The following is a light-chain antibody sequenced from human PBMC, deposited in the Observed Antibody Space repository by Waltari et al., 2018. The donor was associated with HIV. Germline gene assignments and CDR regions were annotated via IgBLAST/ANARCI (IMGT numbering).Light chain of an antibody. CDR3: QAWDSHNVI. V-gene: IGLV3-1*01. Sequence: SYELTQPPSVSVSPGQTAIITCSGAKLGDKCASWYQQRPGQSPVLVIYEDVKRPSGIPERFSGSNSGNTATLTISGTQAMDESDYYCQAWDSHNVIFGGGTKLTVL. J-gene: IGLJ2*01. CDR1: KLGDKC. CDR2: EDV.